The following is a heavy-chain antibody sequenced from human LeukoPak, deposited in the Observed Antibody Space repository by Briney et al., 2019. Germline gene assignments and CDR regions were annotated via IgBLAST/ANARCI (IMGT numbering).Heavy chain of an antibody. CDR2: ISGSGGST. V-gene: IGHV3-23*01. CDR3: AKDPFSMIVVVTPAFFDY. Sequence: PGGSLRLSCAASGFTFSSYAMSWVRQAPGKGLEWVSAISGSGGSTYYADSVKGRFTISRDNSKNTLYLQMNSLRAEDTAVYYCAKDPFSMIVVVTPAFFDYWGQGTLVTVSS. CDR1: GFTFSSYA. D-gene: IGHD3-22*01. J-gene: IGHJ4*02.